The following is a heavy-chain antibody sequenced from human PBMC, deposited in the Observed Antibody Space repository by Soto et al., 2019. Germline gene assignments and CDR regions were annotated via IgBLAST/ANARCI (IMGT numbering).Heavy chain of an antibody. V-gene: IGHV3-23*01. D-gene: IGHD3-16*01. CDR1: GFIFSDYA. CDR3: AKGLTKGNYVPSDP. CDR2: ISAIGGSV. J-gene: IGHJ5*02. Sequence: EVQLLDAGGGLVQPGGSLRLSCTASGFIFSDYAMTWVRQTPGKGLEWVSAISAIGGSVYYADSVKGRFTISRENSKNTVYLQMGSLRAEDTAIDYCAKGLTKGNYVPSDPWGHGTLVTVSS.